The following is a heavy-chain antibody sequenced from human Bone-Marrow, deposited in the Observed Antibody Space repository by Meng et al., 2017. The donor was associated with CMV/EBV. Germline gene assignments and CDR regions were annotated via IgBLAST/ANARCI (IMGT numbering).Heavy chain of an antibody. J-gene: IGHJ5*02. CDR1: GYTFTGYY. CDR2: INPNSGGT. V-gene: IGHV1-2*02. D-gene: IGHD1-26*01. CDR3: AGSSGSNDTLGRYNWFDP. Sequence: ASLKVSCKASGYTFTGYYMHWVRQAPGQGLEWMGWINPNSGGTNYSQKFQGRVTMTRDTSISTAYMELIRLRSDDTAVYYCAGSSGSNDTLGRYNWFDPWGQGTLVTVSS.